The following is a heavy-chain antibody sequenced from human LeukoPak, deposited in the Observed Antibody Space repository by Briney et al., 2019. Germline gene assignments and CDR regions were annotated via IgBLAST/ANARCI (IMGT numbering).Heavy chain of an antibody. J-gene: IGHJ4*02. D-gene: IGHD1-7*01. CDR1: GGSFSGYY. CDR2: INHSGST. CDR3: ARGLTYNWNYEPGFDY. V-gene: IGHV4-34*01. Sequence: SETLSLTCAVYGGSFSGYYWSWIRQPPGKGLEWIGEINHSGSTNYNPSLKSRVTISVDTSKNQFSLKPSSVTAADTAVYYCARGLTYNWNYEPGFDYWGQGTLVTVSS.